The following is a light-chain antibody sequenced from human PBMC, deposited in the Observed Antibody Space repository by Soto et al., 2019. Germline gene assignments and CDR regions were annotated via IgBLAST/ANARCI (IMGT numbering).Light chain of an antibody. CDR2: EGS. Sequence: QSALTQPASVSGSPGQSITISCTGTSSDVGSYNLVSWYQQHPGKAPKLMIYEGSKRPSGVSNRFSGSKSGNTASLTISGLQAEDEADYYCCSYAGGSTFEDVVFGGGTKLTVL. V-gene: IGLV2-23*03. CDR3: CSYAGGSTFEDVV. CDR1: SSDVGSYNL. J-gene: IGLJ2*01.